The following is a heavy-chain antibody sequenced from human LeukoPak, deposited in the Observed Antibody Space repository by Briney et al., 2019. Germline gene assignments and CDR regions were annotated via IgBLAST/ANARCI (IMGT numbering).Heavy chain of an antibody. CDR3: ASETTLYYMDV. Sequence: GGSLRLSCAASGFTFSSYAMHWVRQAPGKGLEWVAVISYDGSNKYYADSVKGRFTISRDNSRNTLYLEMNSLRAEDTAVYYCASETTLYYMDVWGKGTTVTVFS. V-gene: IGHV3-30*01. CDR2: ISYDGSNK. J-gene: IGHJ6*03. CDR1: GFTFSSYA. D-gene: IGHD1-14*01.